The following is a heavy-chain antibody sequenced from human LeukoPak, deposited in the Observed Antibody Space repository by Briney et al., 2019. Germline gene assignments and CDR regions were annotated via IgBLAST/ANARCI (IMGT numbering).Heavy chain of an antibody. CDR2: IHPDDSDT. CDR3: ARHYPGGDYFIDY. D-gene: IGHD4-17*01. Sequence: GESLKISCKGSGYSFTSYWIGWVRQMPGKGLEWVAIIHPDDSDTRYSPSFQDQVTISADKSISTAYLQWSSLKASDTAMYYCARHYPGGDYFIDYWGQGILVTVSS. V-gene: IGHV5-51*01. J-gene: IGHJ4*02. CDR1: GYSFTSYW.